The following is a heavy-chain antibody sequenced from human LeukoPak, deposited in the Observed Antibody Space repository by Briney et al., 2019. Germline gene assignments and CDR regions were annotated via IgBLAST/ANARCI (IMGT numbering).Heavy chain of an antibody. CDR2: ISSNGGST. CDR3: VKGREPTYSSSWTD. V-gene: IGHV3-64D*06. CDR1: GLTFSSYA. Sequence: GGSLRLSCSASGLTFSSYAMHWVRQAPGKGLEYVPAISSNGGSTYYADSVKGRFTISRDNSKNTLYLQMSSLRAEDTAVYYCVKGREPTYSSSWTDWGQGTLVTVSS. J-gene: IGHJ4*02. D-gene: IGHD6-13*01.